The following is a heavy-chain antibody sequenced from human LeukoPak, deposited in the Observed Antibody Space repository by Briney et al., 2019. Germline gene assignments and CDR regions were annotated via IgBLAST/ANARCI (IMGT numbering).Heavy chain of an antibody. CDR3: ARRMTSVTTFDY. CDR1: GFTFSDYY. V-gene: IGHV3-11*03. J-gene: IGHJ4*02. CDR2: ISSSSTYT. D-gene: IGHD4-17*01. Sequence: GASLRLSCAASGFTFSDYYMSWMRQAPGKGLEWVSYISSSSTYTNYADSVKGRFTISRDNARNSLYLQMSSLRADDTAVYYCARRMTSVTTFDYWGQGTLVTVSS.